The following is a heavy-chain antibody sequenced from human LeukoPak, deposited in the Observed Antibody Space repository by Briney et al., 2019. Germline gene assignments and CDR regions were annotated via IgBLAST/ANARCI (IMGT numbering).Heavy chain of an antibody. V-gene: IGHV4-39*01. Sequence: SETLSLTCTVSGGSISSSSYYWGWIRHPPGKGLEWVGSIYYSGSTYYNPPLKSRVTISVDTSKNQFSLKLSSVTAADTAVYYCARHLSQQLVGEPLDYWGQGTLVTVSS. D-gene: IGHD6-13*01. CDR2: IYYSGST. J-gene: IGHJ4*02. CDR3: ARHLSQQLVGEPLDY. CDR1: GGSISSSSYY.